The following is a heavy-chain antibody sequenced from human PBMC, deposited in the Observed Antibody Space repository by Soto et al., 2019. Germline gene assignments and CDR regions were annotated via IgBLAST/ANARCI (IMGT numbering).Heavy chain of an antibody. CDR1: GFTFRSYA. Sequence: QVQLVESGGGVVQPGTSLRLSCAASGFTFRSYAMHWVRQAPGKGLEWVAVISYDGSNKYYADSVKGRFTISRDNSKNTLDLEMKSLRAEETAVYHCARDGGSYWGQGTLVIVSS. V-gene: IGHV3-30-3*01. J-gene: IGHJ4*02. CDR3: ARDGGSY. D-gene: IGHD3-16*01. CDR2: ISYDGSNK.